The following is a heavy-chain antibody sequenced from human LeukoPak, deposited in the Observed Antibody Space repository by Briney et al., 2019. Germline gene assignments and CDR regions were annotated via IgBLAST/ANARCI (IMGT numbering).Heavy chain of an antibody. Sequence: GGSLRLSCAASGISFSTYSMNWVRQAPGKGLEWVSSISAASNYIYYADSVKGRFTISRDNAKNSLYLQMNSLRAEDTAVYYCARERLPDDYWGQGTLVTVSS. CDR2: ISAASNYI. D-gene: IGHD4-11*01. V-gene: IGHV3-21*01. CDR3: ARERLPDDY. J-gene: IGHJ4*02. CDR1: GISFSTYS.